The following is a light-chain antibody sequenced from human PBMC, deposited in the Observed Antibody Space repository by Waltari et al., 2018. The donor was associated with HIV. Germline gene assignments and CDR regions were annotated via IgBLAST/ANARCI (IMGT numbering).Light chain of an antibody. CDR2: RNY. CDR1: TSNIETEA. Sequence: QSVLTQPPSVSGTPGQTVTISCSGSTSNIETEALYWYQQLPGTAPKLIIYRNYTRPSGVSDRFSCYKSGASASLVISGLRSEDEAHYYCVSYDSRLDERLFGGGTKLTVL. J-gene: IGLJ3*02. V-gene: IGLV1-47*01. CDR3: VSYDSRLDERL.